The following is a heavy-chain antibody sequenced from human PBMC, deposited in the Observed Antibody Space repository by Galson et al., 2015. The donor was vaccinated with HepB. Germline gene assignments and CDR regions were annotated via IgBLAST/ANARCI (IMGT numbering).Heavy chain of an antibody. J-gene: IGHJ5*02. Sequence: RQPPGKGLEWIGSIYYSGSTYYNPSLKSRVTISVDTSKNQFSLKLSSVTAADTAVYYCARQRITMIVVGGNWFDPWGQGTLVTVSS. CDR3: ARQRITMIVVGGNWFDP. CDR2: IYYSGST. D-gene: IGHD3-22*01. V-gene: IGHV4-39*01.